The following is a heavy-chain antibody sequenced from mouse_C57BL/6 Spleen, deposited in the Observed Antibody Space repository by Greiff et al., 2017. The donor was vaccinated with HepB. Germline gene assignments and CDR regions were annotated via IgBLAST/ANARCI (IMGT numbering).Heavy chain of an antibody. Sequence: QVQLKESGAELVRPGASVTLSCKASGYTFTDYEMHWVKQTPVHGLEWIGAIDPETGGTAYNQKFKGKAILTADKSSSTAYMELRSLTSEDSAVYYGTRGDYYGSKRFAYWGQGTLVTVSA. CDR1: GYTFTDYE. CDR3: TRGDYYGSKRFAY. CDR2: IDPETGGT. V-gene: IGHV1-15*01. D-gene: IGHD1-1*01. J-gene: IGHJ3*01.